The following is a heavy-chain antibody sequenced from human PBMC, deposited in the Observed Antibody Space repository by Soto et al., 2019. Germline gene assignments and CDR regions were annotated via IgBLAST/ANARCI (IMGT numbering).Heavy chain of an antibody. Sequence: GGSLRLSCAASGFTFSSYAMHWVRQAPGKGLEWVAVISYDGSNKYYADSVKGRFTISRDNSKNTLYLQMNSLRAEDTAVYYCARGLATSGPFTGEYYFDYWGQGTLVTVSS. V-gene: IGHV3-30-3*01. D-gene: IGHD3-16*01. J-gene: IGHJ4*02. CDR3: ARGLATSGPFTGEYYFDY. CDR1: GFTFSSYA. CDR2: ISYDGSNK.